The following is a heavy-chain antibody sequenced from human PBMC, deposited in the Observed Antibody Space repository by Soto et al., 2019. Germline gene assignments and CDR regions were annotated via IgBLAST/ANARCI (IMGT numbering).Heavy chain of an antibody. J-gene: IGHJ6*02. CDR3: VKDNLSGGADV. CDR2: MYSSGDV. CDR1: GFALSGSA. V-gene: IGHV3-9*01. Sequence: VQLVESGGDLIQPGRSLRLSCATSGFALSGSAMHWVRQVPGGGLEWVSGMYSSGDVGYADSVQGRFIMSRDVARNSLYLHMNRPQAYDTASYFCVKDNLSGGADVWGQGTAVIVSS. D-gene: IGHD3-10*02.